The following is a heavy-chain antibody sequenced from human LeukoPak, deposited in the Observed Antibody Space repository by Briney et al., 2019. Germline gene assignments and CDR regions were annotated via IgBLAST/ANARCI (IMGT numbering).Heavy chain of an antibody. D-gene: IGHD3-10*02. Sequence: KPSETLSLTCTVSSGSISTSNYYWGWVRQPPGKALEWIGNILYSGSTYYSPSLKSRVTISLDTSKNQFSLKLSSVTAADTAVYYCARRMGRMFGERYYYYHYMDVWGKGTTVTISS. CDR2: ILYSGST. V-gene: IGHV4-39*07. CDR1: SGSISTSNYY. CDR3: ARRMGRMFGERYYYYHYMDV. J-gene: IGHJ6*03.